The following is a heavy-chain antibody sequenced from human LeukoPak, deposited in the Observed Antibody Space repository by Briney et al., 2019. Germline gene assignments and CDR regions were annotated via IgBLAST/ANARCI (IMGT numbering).Heavy chain of an antibody. D-gene: IGHD3-22*01. CDR2: ISAYNGNT. Sequence: ASVKVSCKASGYTFTSYGINWVRQAPGQGLEWMGWISAYNGNTNYAQKLQGRVTMTTDTSTSTAYMELRSLRSDDTAVYYCARDRYGYDSRGYYNFDYWGQGTLVTVSS. J-gene: IGHJ4*02. CDR3: ARDRYGYDSRGYYNFDY. V-gene: IGHV1-18*01. CDR1: GYTFTSYG.